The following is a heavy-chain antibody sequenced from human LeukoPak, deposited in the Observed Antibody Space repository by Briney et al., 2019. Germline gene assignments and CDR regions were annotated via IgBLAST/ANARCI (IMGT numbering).Heavy chain of an antibody. J-gene: IGHJ4*02. CDR2: INPNSGGT. CDR3: ARGEHYYYDSSGYSDY. Sequence: ASVKVSCKASGYTFTGYYMHWVRQAPGQGLEWMGWINPNSGGTNYAQKFQGRVTMTRDTSISTAYMELSRLRSDGTAVYYCARGEHYYYDSSGYSDYWGQGTLVTVSS. D-gene: IGHD3-22*01. V-gene: IGHV1-2*02. CDR1: GYTFTGYY.